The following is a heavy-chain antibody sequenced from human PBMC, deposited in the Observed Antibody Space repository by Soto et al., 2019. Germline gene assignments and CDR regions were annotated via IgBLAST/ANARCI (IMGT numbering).Heavy chain of an antibody. V-gene: IGHV3-30*04. CDR3: ARTSRGRYFDL. J-gene: IGHJ2*01. D-gene: IGHD3-22*01. CDR2: ISYDGKDK. CDR1: GFTFSTYD. Sequence: QVQLVESGGGVVQPGRSLRLSCAASGFTFSTYDMHWVRQAPGKGPEWVAVISYDGKDKYYADSVKGRFTISRDNSKNTLYVQMNSLRAEDTAVYYCARTSRGRYFDLWGRGTLVPVSS.